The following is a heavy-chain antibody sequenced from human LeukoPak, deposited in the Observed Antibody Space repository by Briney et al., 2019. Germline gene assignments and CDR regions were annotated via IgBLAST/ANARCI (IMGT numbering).Heavy chain of an antibody. V-gene: IGHV3-66*01. CDR2: IYSAGTT. CDR1: GFTVSSNY. Sequence: GGSLRLSCAASGFTVSSNYMTWVRQAPGKGLEWFSVIYSAGTTYYTDSVKGRFTISRDTSKNSLYLQMNSLRAEDTAVYYCARIPARRPQYYYYMDVWGKGTTVTVSS. CDR3: ARIPARRPQYYYYMDV. J-gene: IGHJ6*03.